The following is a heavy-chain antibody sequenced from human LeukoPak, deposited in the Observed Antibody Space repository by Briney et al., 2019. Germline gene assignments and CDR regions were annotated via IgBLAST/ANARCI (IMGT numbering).Heavy chain of an antibody. Sequence: GASVTVSCKASGYTFTVYYMHWVRQAPGQGREWMGWINPNSGGTNYAQKFQGRVTMTRDTSISTAYMELSSLRSEDTAVYYCARRNQPNLYGGNPDWWFDPWGQGTLVTVSS. J-gene: IGHJ5*02. CDR1: GYTFTVYY. CDR3: ARRNQPNLYGGNPDWWFDP. D-gene: IGHD4-23*01. V-gene: IGHV1-2*02. CDR2: INPNSGGT.